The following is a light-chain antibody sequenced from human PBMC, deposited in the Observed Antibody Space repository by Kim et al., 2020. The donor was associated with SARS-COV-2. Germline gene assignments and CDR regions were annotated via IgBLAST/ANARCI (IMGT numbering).Light chain of an antibody. CDR1: SSDIDDYKY. V-gene: IGLV2-8*01. J-gene: IGLJ3*02. CDR3: SSYAGSSNWV. CDR2: EVS. Sequence: LTQPPSASGSPGQSVTISCTGTSSDIDDYKYVSWYQQHPGKAPRLMIYEVSKWPSGVPDRFSGSKSGNTASLTVSGLQAEDEADYYCSSYAGSSNWVFGGGTQLTVL.